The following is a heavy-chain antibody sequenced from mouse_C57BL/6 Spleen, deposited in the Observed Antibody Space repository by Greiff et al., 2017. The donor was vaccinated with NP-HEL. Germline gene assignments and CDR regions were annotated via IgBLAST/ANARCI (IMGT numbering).Heavy chain of an antibody. J-gene: IGHJ3*01. Sequence: EVKLQESGPGLVKPSQSLSLTCSVTGYSITSGYYWNWIRQFPGNKLEWMGYISYDGSNNYNPSLKNRISITRDTSKNQFFLKLNSVTTEDTATYYCAREDYYDYGGVAYWGQGTLVTVSA. CDR1: GYSITSGYY. V-gene: IGHV3-6*01. D-gene: IGHD2-4*01. CDR3: AREDYYDYGGVAY. CDR2: ISYDGSN.